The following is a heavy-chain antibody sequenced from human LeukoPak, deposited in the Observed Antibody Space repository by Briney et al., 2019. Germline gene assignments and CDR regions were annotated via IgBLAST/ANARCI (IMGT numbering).Heavy chain of an antibody. V-gene: IGHV3-7*01. J-gene: IGHJ4*02. CDR1: GFSFSNSA. CDR2: IKQDASER. D-gene: IGHD1-1*01. Sequence: GGSLRLSCAASGFSFSNSAMHWVRQAPGKGLEWVANIKQDASERYYVDSVKGRFTISRDNAKNSLYLQMNSLRAEDTAVYYCATPTAGTWHFDYWGQGTLVTVSS. CDR3: ATPTAGTWHFDY.